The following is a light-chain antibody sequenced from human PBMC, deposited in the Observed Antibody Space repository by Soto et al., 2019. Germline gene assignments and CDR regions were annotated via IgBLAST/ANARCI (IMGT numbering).Light chain of an antibody. CDR3: QQYGSSPRT. CDR2: GAS. Sequence: EIVLTQSPGTLSLSPGERATLSCRASQSVSSSFLAWYQQKPGQAPRLLIYGASSRATGIPDRFSGSGSGTDFTLTISTLEPEDFAVYYCQQYGSSPRTFGPGTTVDI. CDR1: QSVSSSF. J-gene: IGKJ3*01. V-gene: IGKV3-20*01.